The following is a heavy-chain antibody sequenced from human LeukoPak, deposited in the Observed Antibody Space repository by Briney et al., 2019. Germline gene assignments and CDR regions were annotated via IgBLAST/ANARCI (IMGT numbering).Heavy chain of an antibody. V-gene: IGHV3-9*01. D-gene: IGHD6-13*01. J-gene: IGHJ4*02. CDR2: ISWNSGSI. Sequence: GGSLRLSCAGSGFIFNNYAMHWVRQPPGKGLEWVSGISWNSGSIDYADSVKGRFTISRDNAKNSLYLQMNSLRVEDTAFYYCAIAGTHDPYYFDYWGQGTLVTVSS. CDR1: GFIFNNYA. CDR3: AIAGTHDPYYFDY.